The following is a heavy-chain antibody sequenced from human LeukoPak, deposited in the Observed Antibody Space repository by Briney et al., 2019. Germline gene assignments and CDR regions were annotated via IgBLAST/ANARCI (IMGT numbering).Heavy chain of an antibody. CDR2: ISSSSGYI. CDR1: GFTFISYN. Sequence: GGSLRLSCAASGFTFISYNMNWVRQAPGKGLVWVSSISSSSGYIYYADSVKGRFTTSRDNAKNSLYLQMNSLRAEDTAVYYCAKGLRGYPTGFDYWAREPWSPSPQ. CDR3: AKGLRGYPTGFDY. J-gene: IGHJ4*02. D-gene: IGHD3-16*01. V-gene: IGHV3-21*04.